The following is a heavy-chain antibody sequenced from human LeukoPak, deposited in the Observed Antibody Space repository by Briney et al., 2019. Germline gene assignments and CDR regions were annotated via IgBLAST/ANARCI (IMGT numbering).Heavy chain of an antibody. Sequence: GGSLRLSCAASGFTFSSYGMHWVRQAPGKGLEWVAFIRYDGSNKYYADSVKGRFTTSRDHSKNSLYLQMNSLRAEDTAVYHCARDFWYPMAAAFDYWGQGTLVTVSS. D-gene: IGHD6-13*01. V-gene: IGHV3-30*02. CDR1: GFTFSSYG. CDR2: IRYDGSNK. J-gene: IGHJ4*02. CDR3: ARDFWYPMAAAFDY.